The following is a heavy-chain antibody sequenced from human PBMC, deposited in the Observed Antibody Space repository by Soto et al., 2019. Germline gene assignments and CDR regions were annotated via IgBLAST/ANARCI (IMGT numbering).Heavy chain of an antibody. CDR2: IYYSGST. CDR3: ASPKIAFYNWFDP. V-gene: IGHV4-39*01. D-gene: IGHD3-3*02. Sequence: QLQLQESGPGLVKPSETLSLTCTVSGGSISSSSYYWGWIRQPPGKGLEWIGSIYYSGSTYYNPSLKSRVTISVDTSKNQFSLKLRSVTAADTAVYYCASPKIAFYNWFDPWGQGTLVTVSS. CDR1: GGSISSSSYY. J-gene: IGHJ5*02.